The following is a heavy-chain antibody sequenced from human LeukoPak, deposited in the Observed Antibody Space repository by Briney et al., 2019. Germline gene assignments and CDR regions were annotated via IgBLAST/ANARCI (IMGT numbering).Heavy chain of an antibody. J-gene: IGHJ4*02. CDR2: IISKTDGGIT. D-gene: IGHD3-10*01. CDR1: GFGFSYAW. V-gene: IGHV3-15*01. Sequence: GGSLRLSCAASGFGFSYAWMNWVRQAPGKGLEWVGRIISKTDGGITDCAAPVRGRFTISRDDSRNTLYLEMNNLKPEDTAVYYCTTLRSLDYWGQGTLVTVSS. CDR3: TTLRSLDY.